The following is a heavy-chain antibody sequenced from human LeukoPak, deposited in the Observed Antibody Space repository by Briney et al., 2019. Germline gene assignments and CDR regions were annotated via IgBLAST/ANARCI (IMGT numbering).Heavy chain of an antibody. CDR3: AREDGEYYGVNFQH. D-gene: IGHD4-17*01. J-gene: IGHJ1*01. CDR1: GGTFTSYG. CDR2: ISAYNGNS. V-gene: IGHV1-18*01. Sequence: ASVTVSCKASGGTFTSYGISWVRQAPGQGLEWMGWISAYNGNSNYAQKLQGRVTMTTDTSTSTAYMELRSLRSDDTAVYYCAREDGEYYGVNFQHWGQGTLVTVSS.